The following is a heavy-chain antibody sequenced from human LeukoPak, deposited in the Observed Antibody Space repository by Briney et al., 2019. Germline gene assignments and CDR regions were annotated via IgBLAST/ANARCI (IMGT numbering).Heavy chain of an antibody. V-gene: IGHV3-30*04. Sequence: GRSLRLSCAASGFTFSSYAMHWVRQAPGKGLEWVAVISYDGSNKYYADSVKGRFTISRDNSKNTLYLQMNSLRAEDTAVYYCARAGSIIAAAGDYFDYWGQGTLVTVSS. J-gene: IGHJ4*02. CDR3: ARAGSIIAAAGDYFDY. CDR1: GFTFSSYA. CDR2: ISYDGSNK. D-gene: IGHD6-13*01.